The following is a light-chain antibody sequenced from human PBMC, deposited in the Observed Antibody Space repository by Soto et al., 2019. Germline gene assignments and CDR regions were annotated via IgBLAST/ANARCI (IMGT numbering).Light chain of an antibody. CDR1: ESVFSNANNKTY. CDR3: QQYHSDPIT. J-gene: IGKJ5*01. CDR2: SSS. Sequence: DFVMTESRDSLAVSLCETAXISCRSRESVFSNANNKTYLACLRQKPGQAPKLXXYSSSTREYGVPDRFSGSGSGTDFTLTISSLQAEDVAVYYCQQYHSDPITFGQGTRLEIK. V-gene: IGKV4-1*01.